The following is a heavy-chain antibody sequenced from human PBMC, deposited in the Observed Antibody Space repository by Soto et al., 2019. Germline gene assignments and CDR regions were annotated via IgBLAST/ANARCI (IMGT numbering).Heavy chain of an antibody. V-gene: IGHV3-15*07. CDR3: AADSVVTTDYGMDV. CDR2: IKRKTEGGTT. J-gene: IGHJ6*02. CDR1: AFTFNNAW. Sequence: EVQVVESGGGLVKPGGSLRLSCAVSAFTFNNAWMNWVRQAPGKGLEWVGRIKRKTEGGTTDYAAPVKGRFTISRDDSKTPVYLQMNSLKTEDTAVYYCAADSVVTTDYGMDVWGQGTTVTVSS. D-gene: IGHD2-21*02.